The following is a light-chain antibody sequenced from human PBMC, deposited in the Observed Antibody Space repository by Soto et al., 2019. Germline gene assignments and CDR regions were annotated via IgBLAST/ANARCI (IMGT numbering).Light chain of an antibody. CDR2: AAS. CDR3: QKYDTAPQT. CDR1: QGIIDY. Sequence: DVQMTQSPPSLSASVGDTVTITCRASQGIIDYLAWYQQRPGKSPTLLIYAASTLHTGVPSRFSGSGAETDFTLTISRLQPEDVATYYCQKYDTAPQTFGQGTKVEIK. J-gene: IGKJ1*01. V-gene: IGKV1-27*01.